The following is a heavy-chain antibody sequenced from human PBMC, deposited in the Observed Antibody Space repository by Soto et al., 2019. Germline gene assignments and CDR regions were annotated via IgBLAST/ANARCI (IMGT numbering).Heavy chain of an antibody. J-gene: IGHJ1*01. CDR2: VSFDGTNK. CDR1: GFTFSSHG. Sequence: QVQLVESGGGVVQPGMTLRLSCTASGFTFSSHGMHWVRQAPGKGLEWVAVVSFDGTNKNYADSVRGRFTISRDNSKNTLYLQMSSLRAEDTAVYYCANCDSSGFEYFQSWGQGTLVTVSS. D-gene: IGHD3-22*01. V-gene: IGHV3-30*18. CDR3: ANCDSSGFEYFQS.